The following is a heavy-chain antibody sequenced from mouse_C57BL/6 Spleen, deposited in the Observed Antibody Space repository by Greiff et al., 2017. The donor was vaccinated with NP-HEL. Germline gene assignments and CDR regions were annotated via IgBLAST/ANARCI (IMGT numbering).Heavy chain of an antibody. V-gene: IGHV5-17*01. J-gene: IGHJ4*01. CDR3: ARSYGNDAMDY. Sequence: EVKLMESGGGLVKPGGSLKLSCAASGFTFSDYGMHWVRQAPEKGLEWVAYISSGSSTIYYADTVKGRFTISRDNAKNTLFLQMTILRSEDTAMYYCARSYGNDAMDYWGQGTSVTVSS. CDR1: GFTFSDYG. CDR2: ISSGSSTI. D-gene: IGHD2-1*01.